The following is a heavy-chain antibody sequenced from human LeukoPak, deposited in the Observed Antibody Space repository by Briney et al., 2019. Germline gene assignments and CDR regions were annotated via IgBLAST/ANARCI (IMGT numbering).Heavy chain of an antibody. CDR3: ARHEGDYEDGGATFDY. J-gene: IGHJ4*02. CDR2: IYPGDSDT. Sequence: PGESLKISCKGSGYSFTSYWIGWVRQMPGKGLEWMGIIYPGDSDTRYSPSFQGQVTISADKSISTAYLQWSSLKASDTAMYYCARHEGDYEDGGATFDYWGQGTLVTVSS. CDR1: GYSFTSYW. V-gene: IGHV5-51*01. D-gene: IGHD1-26*01.